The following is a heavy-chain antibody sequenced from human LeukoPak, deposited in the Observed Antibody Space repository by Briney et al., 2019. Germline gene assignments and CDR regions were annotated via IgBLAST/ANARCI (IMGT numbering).Heavy chain of an antibody. CDR3: VIDGEHSSNPALSFCA. V-gene: IGHV3-7*01. Sequence: PGGSLRLSCAASGFSLSHHWMNWVRQAPGEGLEWVASINEDGSDKYYVDAVKGRFTISRDNTKNSMDLQMTRLTAEDTAVYYCVIDGEHSSNPALSFCAWGQGALVIVS. D-gene: IGHD6-13*01. CDR1: GFSLSHHW. J-gene: IGHJ5*02. CDR2: INEDGSDK.